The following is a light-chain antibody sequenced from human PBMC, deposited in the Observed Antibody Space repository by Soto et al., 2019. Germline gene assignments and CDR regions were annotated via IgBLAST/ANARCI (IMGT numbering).Light chain of an antibody. V-gene: IGLV1-40*01. CDR3: QSYDSSLIYV. CDR1: SSNIGAGYD. CDR2: GNS. Sequence: QSVLAQPPSMSWAPGQRVTSSCTGGSSNIGAGYDVHWYQQLPGTAPKLLIYGNSNRPSGVPDRFSGSKSGTSASLAITGLQAEDEADYYCQSYDSSLIYVFGTGTKVTVL. J-gene: IGLJ1*01.